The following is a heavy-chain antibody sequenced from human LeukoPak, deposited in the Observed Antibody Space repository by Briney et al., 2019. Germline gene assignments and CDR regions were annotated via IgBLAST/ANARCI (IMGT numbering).Heavy chain of an antibody. CDR3: AKCSGWFVRGKDYYYYYMDV. V-gene: IGHV3-23*01. D-gene: IGHD6-19*01. CDR1: GFTFSSYA. J-gene: IGHJ6*03. Sequence: GGSLRLSCAASGFTFSSYAMSWVRQAPGKGLEWVSAISGSGGSTYYADSVKGRCTISRDNSKNTLYLQMNSLRAEDTAVYYCAKCSGWFVRGKDYYYYYMDVWGKGTTVTVSS. CDR2: ISGSGGST.